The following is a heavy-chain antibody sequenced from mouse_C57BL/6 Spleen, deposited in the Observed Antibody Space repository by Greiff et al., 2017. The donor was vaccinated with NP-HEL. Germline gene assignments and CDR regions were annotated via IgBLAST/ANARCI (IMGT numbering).Heavy chain of an antibody. CDR3: ASLYDEDYFDY. D-gene: IGHD2-12*01. V-gene: IGHV7-3*01. CDR1: GFTFTDYY. CDR2: IRNKANGYTT. Sequence: EVQVVESGGGLVQPGGSLSLSCAASGFTFTDYYMSWVRQPPGKALEWLGFIRNKANGYTTEYSASVKGRFTISRDNSQSILYLQMNALRAEDSATYYCASLYDEDYFDYWGQGTTLTVSS. J-gene: IGHJ2*01.